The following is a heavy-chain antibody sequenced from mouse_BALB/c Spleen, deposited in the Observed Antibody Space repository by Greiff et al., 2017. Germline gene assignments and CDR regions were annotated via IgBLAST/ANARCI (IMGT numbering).Heavy chain of an antibody. CDR3: VRGGDGNYEDWYFDV. Sequence: VKVVESGPGLVAPSQSLSITCTVSGFSLTSYDISWIRQPPGKGLEWLGVIWTGGGTNYNSAFMSRLSISKDNSKSQVFLKMNSLQTDDTAIYYCVRGGDGNYEDWYFDVWGAGTTVTVSS. CDR1: GFSLTSYD. D-gene: IGHD2-1*01. V-gene: IGHV2-9-2*01. CDR2: IWTGGGT. J-gene: IGHJ1*01.